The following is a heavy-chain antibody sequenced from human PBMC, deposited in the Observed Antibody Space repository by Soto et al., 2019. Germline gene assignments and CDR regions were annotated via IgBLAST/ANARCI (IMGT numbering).Heavy chain of an antibody. CDR1: GFTFSSYW. Sequence: GSLRLSCAASGFTFSSYWMSWVRQAPGKGLEWVADIKQDGSEKYYVDSVKGRFTISRDNAKNSLYLQMNSLRAEDTAVYYCASVVVWSFWFDPWGQGTLVTVSS. CDR3: ASVVVWSFWFDP. J-gene: IGHJ5*02. V-gene: IGHV3-7*01. D-gene: IGHD2-21*01. CDR2: IKQDGSEK.